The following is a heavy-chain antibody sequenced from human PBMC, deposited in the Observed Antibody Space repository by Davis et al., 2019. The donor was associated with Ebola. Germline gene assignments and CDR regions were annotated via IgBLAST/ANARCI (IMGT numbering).Heavy chain of an antibody. CDR1: GFIFSNYW. Sequence: GESLKISCASSGFIFSNYWMSWVRQAPGKGLEWVANIRQDGREKHYVDSVKVRFTISRENTKNSLFLQMNSLRDDETAVYYCARVDWPVQFDFWGQGTVVTVSS. D-gene: IGHD3-9*01. CDR3: ARVDWPVQFDF. CDR2: IRQDGREK. J-gene: IGHJ4*02. V-gene: IGHV3-7*01.